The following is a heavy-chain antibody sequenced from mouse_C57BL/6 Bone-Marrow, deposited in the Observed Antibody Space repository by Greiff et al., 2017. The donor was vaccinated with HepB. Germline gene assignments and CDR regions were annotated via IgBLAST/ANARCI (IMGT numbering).Heavy chain of an antibody. V-gene: IGHV1-81*01. J-gene: IGHJ4*01. D-gene: IGHD1-2*01. CDR2: IYPSSGNT. Sequence: VQLQQSGAELARPGASVKLSCKASGYTFTSYGISWVKQSTGQGLEWIGEIYPSSGNTYYNEKFKGKATLTADKSSSTAYMELRSLTSEDSAVYFCARGYYGLYAMDYWGQGTSVTVSS. CDR1: GYTFTSYG. CDR3: ARGYYGLYAMDY.